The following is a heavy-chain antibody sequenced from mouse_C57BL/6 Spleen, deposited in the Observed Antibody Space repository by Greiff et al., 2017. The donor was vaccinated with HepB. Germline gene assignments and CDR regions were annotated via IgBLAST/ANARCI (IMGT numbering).Heavy chain of an antibody. CDR2: IDPSDSYT. D-gene: IGHD1-1*01. Sequence: VQLQQPGAELVRPGTSVKLSCKASGYTFTSYWMHWVKQRPGQGLEWIGVIDPSDSYTNYNQKFKGKATLTVDTSSSTAYMQRSSLTSEDSAVYYCARYHYYGSSYGYWGQGTTLTVSS. V-gene: IGHV1-59*01. CDR1: GYTFTSYW. J-gene: IGHJ2*01. CDR3: ARYHYYGSSYGY.